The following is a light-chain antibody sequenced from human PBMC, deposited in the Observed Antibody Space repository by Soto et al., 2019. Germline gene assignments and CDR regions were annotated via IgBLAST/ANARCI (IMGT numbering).Light chain of an antibody. J-gene: IGLJ2*01. Sequence: QSVLTQPASVSGSPGQSITISCTGTSSDIGSYNSVSWYQQHPGKAPKLMIYDVSHRPSGVSNRFSGSKSGKTASLTISGLQAEDEADYYCSSYTISSLVFGGGTKVNVL. CDR2: DVS. CDR3: SSYTISSLV. CDR1: SSDIGSYNS. V-gene: IGLV2-14*01.